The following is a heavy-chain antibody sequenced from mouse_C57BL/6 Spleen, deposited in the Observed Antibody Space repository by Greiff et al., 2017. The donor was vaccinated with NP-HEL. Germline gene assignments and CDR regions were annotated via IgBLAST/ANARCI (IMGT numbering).Heavy chain of an antibody. CDR3: TDTGGSPAWFAY. CDR2: IRLRSDNYAT. J-gene: IGHJ3*01. D-gene: IGHD1-1*01. CDR1: GFTFSNYW. V-gene: IGHV6-3*01. Sequence: EVQGVESGGGLVQPGGSMKLSCVASGFTFSNYWMNWVRQSPEKGLEWVAQIRLRSDNYATHYAESVKGRFTISRDDSKSSVYLQMNNLRAEDTGIYYCTDTGGSPAWFAYWGQGTLVTVSA.